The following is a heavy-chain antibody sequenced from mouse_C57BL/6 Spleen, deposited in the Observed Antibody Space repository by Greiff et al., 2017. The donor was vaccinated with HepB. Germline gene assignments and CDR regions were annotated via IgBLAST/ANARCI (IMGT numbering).Heavy chain of an antibody. D-gene: IGHD1-1*01. J-gene: IGHJ1*03. CDR2: IWSGGST. Sequence: QVQLQQSGPGLVQPSQSLSITCTVSGFSLTSYGVHWVRQSTGKGLEWLGVIWSGGSTDYNAAFISRLSISKDNSKSQVFFKMNSLQSDDTAIYYCARKDYYGSSWRYFDVWGTGTTVTVSS. CDR3: ARKDYYGSSWRYFDV. CDR1: GFSLTSYG. V-gene: IGHV2-2*01.